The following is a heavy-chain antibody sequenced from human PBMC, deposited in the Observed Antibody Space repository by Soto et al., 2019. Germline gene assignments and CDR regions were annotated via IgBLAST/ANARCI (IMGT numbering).Heavy chain of an antibody. CDR3: AKVVGSSGWYGGFDY. V-gene: IGHV3-23*01. Sequence: GGSLRLSCAASGFTFSSYAMSWVRQAPGKGLEWVSAISGSGGSTYYADSVKGRFTISRDNSKNTLYLQMNSLRAEDTAVYYCAKVVGSSGWYGGFDYWGQGTLVTVSS. J-gene: IGHJ4*02. CDR2: ISGSGGST. D-gene: IGHD6-19*01. CDR1: GFTFSSYA.